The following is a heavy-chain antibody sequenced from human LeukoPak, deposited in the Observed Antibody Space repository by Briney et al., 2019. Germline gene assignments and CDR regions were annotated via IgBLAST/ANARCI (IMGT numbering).Heavy chain of an antibody. CDR2: INSDGSSA. V-gene: IGHV3-74*01. CDR3: ARVPRYYGSGSYDY. Sequence: SGGSLRLSCAASGFTFSSYWMHWVRQAPGKGLVWVSRINSDGSSASYADSVKGRFTISRDNAKNTLYLQMNSLRAEDTAVYYCARVPRYYGSGSYDYWGQGTLVTVSS. J-gene: IGHJ4*02. D-gene: IGHD3-10*01. CDR1: GFTFSSYW.